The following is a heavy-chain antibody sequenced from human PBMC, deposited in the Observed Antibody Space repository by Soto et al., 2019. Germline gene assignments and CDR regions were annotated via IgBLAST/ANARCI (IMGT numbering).Heavy chain of an antibody. D-gene: IGHD3-10*01. Sequence: ASVGVSCKXSGYTFTSYGISWVRQAPGQGLEWMGWISAYNGNTNYAQKLQGRVTMTTDTSTSTAYMELRSLRSDDTAVYYCARDQSQYYYGSGSYFAPDAFDIWGQGTMVTVSS. J-gene: IGHJ3*02. CDR2: ISAYNGNT. CDR1: GYTFTSYG. CDR3: ARDQSQYYYGSGSYFAPDAFDI. V-gene: IGHV1-18*01.